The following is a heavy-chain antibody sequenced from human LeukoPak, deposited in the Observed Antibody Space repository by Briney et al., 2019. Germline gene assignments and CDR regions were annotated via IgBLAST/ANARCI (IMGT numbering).Heavy chain of an antibody. V-gene: IGHV1-2*02. CDR3: AGVYSGYDGFYYGMDV. D-gene: IGHD5-12*01. CDR1: GYTFNGYY. J-gene: IGHJ6*02. CDR2: INPNSGGT. Sequence: ASVKVSCKASGYTFNGYYMHWVRQAPGQGLEWMGWINPNSGGTNYAQKFQGRVTMTRDTSISTAYMELSRLRSDDTAVYYCAGVYSGYDGFYYGMDVWGQGTTVTVSS.